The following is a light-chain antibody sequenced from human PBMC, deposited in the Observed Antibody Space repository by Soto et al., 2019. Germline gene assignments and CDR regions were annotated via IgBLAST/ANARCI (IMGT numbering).Light chain of an antibody. CDR2: DVS. Sequence: QSALTQPRSVSGSPGQSVTISCTGTSSDVGDFNYVSWYQQHPGKAPKLMIYDVSKRPSGVPDRFSGSKSGNTASLTISGLQAEDEADYYCCSYAGSIAVFGTGTKVTVL. CDR3: CSYAGSIAV. CDR1: SSDVGDFNY. V-gene: IGLV2-11*01. J-gene: IGLJ1*01.